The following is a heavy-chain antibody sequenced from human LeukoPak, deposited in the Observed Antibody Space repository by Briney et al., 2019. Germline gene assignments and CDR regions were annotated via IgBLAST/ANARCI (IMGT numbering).Heavy chain of an antibody. V-gene: IGHV4-59*08. CDR3: ARHGIWFGDTNRWFDP. Sequence: RPSETLSLTCTVSGGSISSYYWSWIRQPPGKGLEWIGYIHYSGSTNCNPSLTSRVTISVDTSKNQFSLRLTSVTAADTAVYFCARHGIWFGDTNRWFDPWGQGTLVTVSS. D-gene: IGHD3-10*01. J-gene: IGHJ5*02. CDR1: GGSISSYY. CDR2: IHYSGST.